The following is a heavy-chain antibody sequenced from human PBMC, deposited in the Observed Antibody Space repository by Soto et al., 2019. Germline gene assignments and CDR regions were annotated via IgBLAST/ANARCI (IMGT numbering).Heavy chain of an antibody. CDR3: ARVRYGSVYYYYCYMDV. J-gene: IGHJ6*03. D-gene: IGHD3-10*01. CDR1: GGSFSGYY. Sequence: QVQLQQWGAGLLKPSETLSLTCAVYGGSFSGYYWSWIRQPPGKGLEWIGEINHSGSTNYNPSLKSRVTISVDTSKNQFSLKLSSVTAADTAVYYCARVRYGSVYYYYCYMDVWGKGTTVTVSS. V-gene: IGHV4-34*01. CDR2: INHSGST.